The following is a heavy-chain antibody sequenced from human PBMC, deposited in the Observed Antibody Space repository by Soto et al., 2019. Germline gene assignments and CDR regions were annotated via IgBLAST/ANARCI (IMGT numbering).Heavy chain of an antibody. D-gene: IGHD1-7*01. Sequence: EVQLVESGGGLVQPGRSLKLSCAASGFTFEDYAMHWVRQAPGKGLEWVSGISWNSGNIAYADSVKGRFTISRDNAKNSLYLQMNSLRAEDTALYYCAKGGYNWNSYLHYWGQGTLVTVSS. J-gene: IGHJ4*02. CDR2: ISWNSGNI. CDR1: GFTFEDYA. CDR3: AKGGYNWNSYLHY. V-gene: IGHV3-9*01.